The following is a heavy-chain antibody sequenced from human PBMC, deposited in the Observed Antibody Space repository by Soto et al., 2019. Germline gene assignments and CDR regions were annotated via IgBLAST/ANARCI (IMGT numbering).Heavy chain of an antibody. V-gene: IGHV3-23*01. CDR2: ISGSGGST. D-gene: IGHD6-19*01. CDR3: AKGIGVAGTVSYFDY. CDR1: GFTFSSYA. J-gene: IGHJ4*02. Sequence: GGSLRLSCAASGFTFSSYAMSWVRQAPGKGLEWVSAISGSGGSTYYADSVKGRFTISRDNSKNTLYLQMNSLRAEDTAVYYCAKGIGVAGTVSYFDYWGQGTLVTVSS.